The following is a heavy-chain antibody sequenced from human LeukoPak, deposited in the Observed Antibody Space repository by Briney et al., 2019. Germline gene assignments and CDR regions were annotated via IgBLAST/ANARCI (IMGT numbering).Heavy chain of an antibody. D-gene: IGHD1-26*01. CDR3: AKHMRATNTYSFFGLDV. J-gene: IGHJ6*02. CDR1: GFTFNDYA. CDR2: ISWNSGSI. V-gene: IGHV3-9*01. Sequence: PGGSLRLSCAASGFTFNDYAMHWVRHAPGKGLEWVSGISWNSGSIGYADSVKGRFTISRDNAKNSLYLQMNSLRAEDTALYYCAKHMRATNTYSFFGLDVWGQGTTVTVSS.